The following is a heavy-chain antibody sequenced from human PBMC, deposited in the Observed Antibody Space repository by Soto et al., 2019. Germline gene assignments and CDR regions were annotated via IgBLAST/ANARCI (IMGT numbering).Heavy chain of an antibody. J-gene: IGHJ4*02. CDR1: GGSISNYY. V-gene: IGHV4-59*08. D-gene: IGHD3-10*01. Sequence: PSETLSLTCTVSGGSISNYYWSWIRQPPGKGLEWIGYFYYTGITNYNPSLKSRISMSVDTSKNQFSLKLSSVTAADTAVYYCARSGGSPFDYWGQGTLVTVSS. CDR3: ARSGGSPFDY. CDR2: FYYTGIT.